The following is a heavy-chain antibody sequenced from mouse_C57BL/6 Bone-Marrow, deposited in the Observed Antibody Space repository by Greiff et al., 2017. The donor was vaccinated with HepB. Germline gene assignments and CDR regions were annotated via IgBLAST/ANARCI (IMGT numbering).Heavy chain of an antibody. V-gene: IGHV1-59*01. D-gene: IGHD1-1*01. Sequence: VQLQQPGAELVRPGTSVKLSCKASGYTFTSYWMHWVKQRPGQGLEWIGVIDPSDSYTNYNQKFKGKATLTVDTSSSTAYMQLSSLTSEDSAVYYCARKGYGSSYPFAYWGQGTLVTVSA. CDR3: ARKGYGSSYPFAY. CDR2: IDPSDSYT. J-gene: IGHJ3*01. CDR1: GYTFTSYW.